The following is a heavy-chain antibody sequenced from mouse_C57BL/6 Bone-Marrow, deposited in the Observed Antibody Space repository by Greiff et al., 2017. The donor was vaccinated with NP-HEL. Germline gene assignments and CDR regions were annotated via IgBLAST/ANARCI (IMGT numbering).Heavy chain of an antibody. CDR2: IYPRSGNT. D-gene: IGHD2-4*01. J-gene: IGHJ3*01. CDR1: GYTFTSSG. CDR3: ARSGDYDGWFAY. V-gene: IGHV1-81*01. Sequence: VQLQQSGAELARPGASVKLSCKASGYTFTSSGISWVKQRTGQGLEWIGEIYPRSGNTYYNEKFKGKATLTADKSSSTAYMELRSLTSEDSAVYFCARSGDYDGWFAYWGQGTLVTVSA.